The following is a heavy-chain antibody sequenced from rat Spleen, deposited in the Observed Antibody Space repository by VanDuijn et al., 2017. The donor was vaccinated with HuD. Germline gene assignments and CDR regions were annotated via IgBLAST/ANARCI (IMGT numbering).Heavy chain of an antibody. V-gene: IGHV2S63*01. CDR2: MWSGGST. D-gene: IGHD1-4*01. Sequence: VQLKESGPGLVQPSQTLSLTCTVSGFSLTDYSVHWVRQPPGKGLEWMGVMWSGGSTAYNSLLKSRLSISRDTSKSQVFLKMNSLQTEDTATYYCVREASYPGITFDYWGQGVMVTVSS. J-gene: IGHJ2*01. CDR3: VREASYPGITFDY. CDR1: GFSLTDYS.